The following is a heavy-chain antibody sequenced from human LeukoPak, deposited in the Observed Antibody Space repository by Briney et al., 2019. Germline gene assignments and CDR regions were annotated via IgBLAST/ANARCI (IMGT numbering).Heavy chain of an antibody. J-gene: IGHJ4*02. CDR2: TYWNGDK. D-gene: IGHD3-22*01. CDR1: GLSLSTFGVG. CDR3: AHRRDYYDSSGYYQPGASPIDY. Sequence: KECGPTVVKPTQTLTLTCTFSGLSLSTFGVGVVWIRQPLGKALVWLGVTYWNGDKRYNPSLKSRLTITKDTSRNQVVLTMTNMDPVDTATYYCAHRRDYYDSSGYYQPGASPIDYWGQGTLVTVS. V-gene: IGHV2-5*01.